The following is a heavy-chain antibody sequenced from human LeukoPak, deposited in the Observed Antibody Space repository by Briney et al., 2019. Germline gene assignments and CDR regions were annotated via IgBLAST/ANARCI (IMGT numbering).Heavy chain of an antibody. CDR2: IYYSGST. V-gene: IGHV4-31*03. CDR1: GGSISSGGYY. D-gene: IGHD5-24*01. J-gene: IGHJ4*02. CDR3: ARRGPGYTIYYFDY. Sequence: SETLSLTCTVSGGSISSGGYYWSWIRQHPGKGLEWIGYIYYSGSTYYNPSLKSRVTISVDTSKNQFSLKLSSVTAADTAVYYCARRGPGYTIYYFDYWGQGTLVTVSS.